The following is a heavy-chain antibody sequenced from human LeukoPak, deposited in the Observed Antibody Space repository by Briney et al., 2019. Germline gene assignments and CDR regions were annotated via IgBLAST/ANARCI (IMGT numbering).Heavy chain of an antibody. V-gene: IGHV1-18*01. Sequence: GASVKVSCKASGYTFTSYDINWVRQAPAQGLEWMGWISAYNGNTNYAQKLQGRVTMTTDTSTSTAYMELRSLRSDDTAVYYCARDAYYYGSGSYPYYYYYYMDVWGKGTTVTISS. CDR1: GYTFTSYD. CDR2: ISAYNGNT. J-gene: IGHJ6*03. CDR3: ARDAYYYGSGSYPYYYYYYMDV. D-gene: IGHD3-10*01.